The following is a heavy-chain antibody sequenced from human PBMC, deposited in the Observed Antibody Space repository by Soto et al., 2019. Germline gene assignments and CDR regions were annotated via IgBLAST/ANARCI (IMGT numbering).Heavy chain of an antibody. V-gene: IGHV1-8*01. Sequence: QVQLVQSGAEVKKPGASVKVSCEASGYPFSAFDFNWVRQAGGQGLEWMGWMNPGSGDTAFAQRFQDRITMTRSTSISTAYMELSRLTSDDTAVYFCVRQPGGVATPGDDYWGQGTLVTVSS. CDR2: MNPGSGDT. D-gene: IGHD2-15*01. J-gene: IGHJ4*02. CDR3: VRQPGGVATPGDDY. CDR1: GYPFSAFD.